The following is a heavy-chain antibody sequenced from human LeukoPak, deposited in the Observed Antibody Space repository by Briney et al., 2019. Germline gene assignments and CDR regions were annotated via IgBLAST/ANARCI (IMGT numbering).Heavy chain of an antibody. CDR3: ARGENNYGYYYFDY. Sequence: GGSLRLSCAASGFTCSSYSMNWVRQAPGKGLEWVSSISSSSSYIYYADSVKGRFTISRDNAKNSLYLQMNSLRAEDAAVYYCARGENNYGYYYFDYWGQGTLVTVSS. D-gene: IGHD5-18*01. CDR2: ISSSSSYI. J-gene: IGHJ4*02. V-gene: IGHV3-21*01. CDR1: GFTCSSYS.